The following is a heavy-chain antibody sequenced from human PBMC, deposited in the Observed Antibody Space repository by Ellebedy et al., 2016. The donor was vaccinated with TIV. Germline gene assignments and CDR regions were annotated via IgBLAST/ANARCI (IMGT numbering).Heavy chain of an antibody. CDR3: TALVRGIITSLRFDY. Sequence: GESLKISCAASGFTFSNAWMSWVRQAPGKGLEWVGRIKTKTDGGTTDYAAPVKGRFIISRDDSKNKLYLQMNSLKTEDTAVYYCTALVRGIITSLRFDYWGQGT. D-gene: IGHD3-10*01. CDR1: GFTFSNAW. CDR2: IKTKTDGGTT. J-gene: IGHJ4*02. V-gene: IGHV3-15*05.